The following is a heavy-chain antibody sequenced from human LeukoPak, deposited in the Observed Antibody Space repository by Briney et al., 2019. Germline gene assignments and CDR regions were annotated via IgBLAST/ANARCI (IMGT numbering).Heavy chain of an antibody. J-gene: IGHJ6*02. CDR3: ARDQTDCSSTSCYKFHYGMDV. V-gene: IGHV1-46*01. CDR2: INPSGGST. D-gene: IGHD2-2*02. CDR1: GYTFTSYH. Sequence: ASVKVSCKASGYTFTSYHMHWVRQAPGQGLEWMGIINPSGGSTSYAQKFQGRVTMTRDTSTNTVYMELSSLRPEDTAVYYCARDQTDCSSTSCYKFHYGMDVWGQGTTVTVSS.